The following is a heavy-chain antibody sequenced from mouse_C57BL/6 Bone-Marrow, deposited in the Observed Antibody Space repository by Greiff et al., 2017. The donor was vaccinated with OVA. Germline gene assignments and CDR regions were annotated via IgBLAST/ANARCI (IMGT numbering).Heavy chain of an antibody. CDR2: IDPNSGGT. J-gene: IGHJ1*03. D-gene: IGHD2-1*01. CDR1: GYTFTSYW. Sequence: VQLQQPGAELVKPGASVKLSCKASGYTFTSYWMHWVKQRPGRGLEWIGMIDPNSGGTKYNEKFKSKATLPVDKPSSTAYMQLSSLTSEDSAVYYCARRSELLWYNWYFDVWGTGTTVTVSS. V-gene: IGHV1-72*01. CDR3: ARRSELLWYNWYFDV.